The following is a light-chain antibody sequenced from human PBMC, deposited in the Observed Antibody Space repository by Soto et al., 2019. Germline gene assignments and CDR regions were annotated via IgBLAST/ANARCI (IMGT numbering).Light chain of an antibody. CDR1: QSISSNS. CDR2: GAS. V-gene: IGKV3-20*01. J-gene: IGKJ5*01. CDR3: QQYGSSPRIT. Sequence: EMVLTQSPGTLSLSPGERATLSCRARQSISSNSLAWYQQKPGQAPRLFIYGASSRATGIPDRFSGSGSGTHFTLTIIRLEPEDFALYYCQQYGSSPRITFGQGTRLEIK.